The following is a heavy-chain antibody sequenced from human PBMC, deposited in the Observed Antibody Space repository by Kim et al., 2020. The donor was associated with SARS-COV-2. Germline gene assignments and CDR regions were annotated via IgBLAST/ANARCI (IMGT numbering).Heavy chain of an antibody. CDR2: IYYSGST. CDR3: ARVHSSGWYSLPSWFDP. J-gene: IGHJ5*02. V-gene: IGHV4-59*13. CDR1: GGSISSYY. D-gene: IGHD6-19*01. Sequence: PSETLSLTCTVSGGSISSYYWSWIRQPPGKGLEWIGYIYYSGSTNYNPSLKSRVTISVDTSKNQFSLKLSSVTAADTAVYYCARVHSSGWYSLPSWFDPW.